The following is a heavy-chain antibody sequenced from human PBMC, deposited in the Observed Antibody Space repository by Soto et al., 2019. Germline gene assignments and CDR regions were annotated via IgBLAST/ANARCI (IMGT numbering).Heavy chain of an antibody. D-gene: IGHD4-17*01. CDR1: GFTFRSYA. J-gene: IGHJ5*02. Sequence: LRLSCAASGFTFRSYAMHWVRQAPGKGLEWVTVISYDGSNKYYADSVKGRFTISRDNYKNTLYLQMNSLRAEDTAVYYCAKDTRRDDYGDYRWFDPWGQGTLVTVSS. V-gene: IGHV3-30*18. CDR3: AKDTRRDDYGDYRWFDP. CDR2: ISYDGSNK.